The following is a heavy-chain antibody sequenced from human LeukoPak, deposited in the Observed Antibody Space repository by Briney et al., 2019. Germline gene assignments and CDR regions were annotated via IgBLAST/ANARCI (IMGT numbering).Heavy chain of an antibody. J-gene: IGHJ3*02. Sequence: GGSLRLSCAASGFTFSSYWMHWVRQAPGKGLVWVSRINSDGSSTSYADSVKGRFTIFRDNAKNTLYLQMNSLRAEDTAVYYCARERSGLRDAFDIWGQGTMVTVSS. CDR1: GFTFSSYW. CDR3: ARERSGLRDAFDI. D-gene: IGHD3-3*01. CDR2: INSDGSST. V-gene: IGHV3-74*01.